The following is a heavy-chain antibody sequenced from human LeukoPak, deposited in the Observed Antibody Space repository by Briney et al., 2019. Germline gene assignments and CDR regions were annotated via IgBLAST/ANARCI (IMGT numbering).Heavy chain of an antibody. V-gene: IGHV3-23*01. Sequence: GGSLRLPCAVSGFTFSNEAMGWVRQLRGGGLEWVSTISPGGGTTYYAESMKGRFTISRDNSKSTLYLEMNSLRAEDTAVYYCTKSRSGSSNWALQVFDNWGQGALVTVSS. CDR1: GFTFSNEA. CDR3: TKSRSGSSNWALQVFDN. D-gene: IGHD4-11*01. J-gene: IGHJ4*02. CDR2: ISPGGGTT.